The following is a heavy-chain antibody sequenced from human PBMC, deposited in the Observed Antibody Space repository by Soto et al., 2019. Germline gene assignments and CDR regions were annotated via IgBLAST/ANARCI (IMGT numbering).Heavy chain of an antibody. J-gene: IGHJ6*02. CDR3: ARDTAAAGSYYYYYGMDV. D-gene: IGHD6-13*01. CDR1: GGSISSGGYY. CDR2: IYYSGST. Sequence: PSETLSLTCTFSGGSISSGGYYWSWIRQHPGKGLEWIGYIYYSGSTYYNPSLKSRVTISVDTSKNQFSLNLSSVTAADTAVYYCARDTAAAGSYYYYYGMDVWGQGTTVTVSS. V-gene: IGHV4-31*03.